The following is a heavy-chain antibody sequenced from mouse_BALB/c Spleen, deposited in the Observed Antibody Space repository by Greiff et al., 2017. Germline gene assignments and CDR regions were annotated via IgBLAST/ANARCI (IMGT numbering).Heavy chain of an antibody. CDR2: ISCYNGAT. CDR3: AREGKYYGNLKAMDY. D-gene: IGHD2-1*01. V-gene: IGHV1S34*01. CDR1: GYSFTGYY. J-gene: IGHJ4*01. Sequence: LVKTGASVKISCKASGYSFTGYYMHWVKQSHGKSLEWIGYISCYNGATSYNQKFKGKATFTVDTSSSTAYMQFNSLTSEDSAVYYCAREGKYYGNLKAMDYWGQGTSVTVSS.